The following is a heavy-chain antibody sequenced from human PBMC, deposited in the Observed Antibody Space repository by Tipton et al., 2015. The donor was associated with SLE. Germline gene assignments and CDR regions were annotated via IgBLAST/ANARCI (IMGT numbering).Heavy chain of an antibody. D-gene: IGHD3-3*01. CDR1: GDSFSSGSSS. Sequence: TLSLTCTVSGDSFSSGSSSWNWVRQPAGKGLEWIGYIYYSGRTRYNPSHSGSTRYNPSLDSRGSISLDTSKNQFSLRLISVTAADTAVYYCARANGVVGGQVPYWYFDLWGRGTLVSVSS. CDR2: IYYSGRTRYNPSHSGST. V-gene: IGHV4-61*10. J-gene: IGHJ2*01. CDR3: ARANGVVGGQVPYWYFDL.